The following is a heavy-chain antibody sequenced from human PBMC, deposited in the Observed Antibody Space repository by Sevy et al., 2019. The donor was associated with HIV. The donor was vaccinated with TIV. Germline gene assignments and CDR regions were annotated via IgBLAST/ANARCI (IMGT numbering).Heavy chain of an antibody. V-gene: IGHV4-39*01. CDR2: IYYSGST. CDR1: GGSISSSSYY. J-gene: IGHJ6*02. Sequence: SETLSLTCTVSGGSISSSSYYWGWIRQPPGKGLEWIGSIYYSGSTYYNPSLKSRVTISVDTSKNQFSLKLSSVTAADTAVYYCAGLGYDSSGYYLDGMDVWGQGTTVTVSS. CDR3: AGLGYDSSGYYLDGMDV. D-gene: IGHD3-22*01.